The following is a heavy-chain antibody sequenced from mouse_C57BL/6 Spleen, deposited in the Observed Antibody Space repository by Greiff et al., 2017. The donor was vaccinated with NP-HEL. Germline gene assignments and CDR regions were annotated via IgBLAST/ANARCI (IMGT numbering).Heavy chain of an antibody. J-gene: IGHJ4*01. CDR1: GYTFTSYW. D-gene: IGHD1-1*01. CDR2: IHPNSGST. V-gene: IGHV1-64*01. Sequence: QVHVKQSGAELVKPGASVKLSCKASGYTFTSYWMHWVKQRPGQGLEWIGMIHPNSGSTNYNEKFKSKATLTVDKSSSTAYMQLSSLTSEDSAVYYCARTFYYGSSPEAMDYWGQGTSVTVSS. CDR3: ARTFYYGSSPEAMDY.